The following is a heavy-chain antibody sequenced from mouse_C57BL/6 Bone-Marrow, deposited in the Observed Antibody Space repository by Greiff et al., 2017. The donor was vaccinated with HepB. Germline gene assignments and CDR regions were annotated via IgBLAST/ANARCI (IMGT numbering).Heavy chain of an antibody. Sequence: QVQLKQPGAELVKPGASVKLSCKASGYTFTSYWMHWVKQRPGQGLEWIGMIHPNSGSTNYNEKFKSKATLTVDKSSSTAYMQLSSLTSEDSAVYYCARSRTGTAFAYWGQGTLVTVSA. CDR1: GYTFTSYW. CDR3: ARSRTGTAFAY. D-gene: IGHD4-1*01. V-gene: IGHV1-64*01. CDR2: IHPNSGST. J-gene: IGHJ3*01.